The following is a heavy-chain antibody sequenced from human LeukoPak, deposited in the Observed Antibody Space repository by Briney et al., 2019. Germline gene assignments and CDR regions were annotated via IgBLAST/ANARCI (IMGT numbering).Heavy chain of an antibody. CDR3: ARGQVPAARGYNWFDP. J-gene: IGHJ5*02. CDR2: INARGDT. Sequence: SETLSLTCAVYGWSFKDYYWNWVRQPPGKGLEWIGEINARGDTNYNPSLKSRVTISVDSSKNQFSLTLTSTIAADTAIYYCARGQVPAARGYNWFDPWGQGTLVTVSS. D-gene: IGHD2-2*01. CDR1: GWSFKDYY. V-gene: IGHV4-34*01.